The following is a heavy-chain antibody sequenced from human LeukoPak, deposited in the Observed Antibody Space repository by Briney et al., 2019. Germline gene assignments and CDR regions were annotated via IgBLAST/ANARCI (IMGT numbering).Heavy chain of an antibody. CDR3: ARLTFGGVIGFDY. CDR2: ISSSGSHM. CDR1: GFTFSSYS. V-gene: IGHV3-21*01. J-gene: IGHJ4*02. D-gene: IGHD3-16*02. Sequence: PGESLTLSCAASGFTFSSYSMNWVRQAPGKGLEWVSSISSSGSHMYYADSVKGRFTISRDNAKNSLYLQMNSLRAEDTAVYYCARLTFGGVIGFDYWGQGTLVTVSS.